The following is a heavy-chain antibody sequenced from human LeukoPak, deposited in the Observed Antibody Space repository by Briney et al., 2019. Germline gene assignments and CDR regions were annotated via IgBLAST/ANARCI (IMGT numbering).Heavy chain of an antibody. D-gene: IGHD4-17*01. Sequence: SGPTLVKPTQTLTMTCTFSGFSLTTSGVGVGWIRQPPGKALEWLALIYWDDDKRYSPSLKSRLTITKDTSKNQVVLTMTNMDPVDTATYYCAHRHVVDYVTGSSFDYWGQGTLVTVSS. CDR2: IYWDDDK. CDR1: GFSLTTSGVG. CDR3: AHRHVVDYVTGSSFDY. J-gene: IGHJ4*02. V-gene: IGHV2-5*02.